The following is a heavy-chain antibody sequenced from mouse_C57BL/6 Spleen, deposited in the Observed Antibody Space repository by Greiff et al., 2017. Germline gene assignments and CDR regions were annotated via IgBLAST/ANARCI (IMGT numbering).Heavy chain of an antibody. CDR2: IYPGSGST. D-gene: IGHD2-10*02. J-gene: IGHJ2*01. CDR3: AREEYGNYYFDY. CDR1: GYTFTSYW. Sequence: VQLQQPGAELVKPGASVKMSCTASGYTFTSYWITWVKQRPGQGLEWIGDIYPGSGSTNYNEKFQSKATLTVDPSSSTADLQLSSLTSEDSAVYYCAREEYGNYYFDYWGQGTTLTVSS. V-gene: IGHV1-55*01.